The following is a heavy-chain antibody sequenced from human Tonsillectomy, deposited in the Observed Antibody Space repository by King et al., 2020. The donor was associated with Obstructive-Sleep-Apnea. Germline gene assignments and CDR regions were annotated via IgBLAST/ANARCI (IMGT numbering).Heavy chain of an antibody. J-gene: IGHJ2*01. Sequence: VQLVESGAEVKKPGASVKVSCKASGYTFTSYYMHWVRQAPGQGLEWMGIINPSGGSTSYAQKFQGRVTMTRDTSTSTVYMELSSLRSEDTAVYYCARGGSHLGGGYYHQAHRYFDLWGRGTLVTVSS. D-gene: IGHD3-3*02. CDR1: GYTFTSYY. V-gene: IGHV1-46*01. CDR2: INPSGGST. CDR3: ARGGSHLGGGYYHQAHRYFDL.